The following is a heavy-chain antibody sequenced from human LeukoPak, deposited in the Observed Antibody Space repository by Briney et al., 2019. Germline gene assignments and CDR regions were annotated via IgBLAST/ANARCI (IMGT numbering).Heavy chain of an antibody. CDR1: GGSISSGDYY. CDR3: ARVRQQLDLGNDAFDI. J-gene: IGHJ3*02. Sequence: SETLSLTCTVSGGSISSGDYYWSWIRQPPGKGLEWIGYIYYSGSTYYNPSLKSRVTISVDTSKNQFSLKLSSVTAADTAVYYCARVRQQLDLGNDAFDIWGQGTMVTVSS. V-gene: IGHV4-30-4*01. CDR2: IYYSGST. D-gene: IGHD6-13*01.